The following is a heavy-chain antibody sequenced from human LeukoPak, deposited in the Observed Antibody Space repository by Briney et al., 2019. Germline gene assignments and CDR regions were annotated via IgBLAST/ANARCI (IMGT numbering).Heavy chain of an antibody. Sequence: GRSLRLSCAASGFTFSSYGMHWVRQAPGKGLEWVAVISYDGSNEKYADSVKGRFTISRDNSKNTLYLQMNSLRADDTAVYYCAKSHHVTAIDYWGQGTLVTVSS. CDR2: ISYDGSNE. D-gene: IGHD2-21*02. J-gene: IGHJ4*02. CDR1: GFTFSSYG. V-gene: IGHV3-30*18. CDR3: AKSHHVTAIDY.